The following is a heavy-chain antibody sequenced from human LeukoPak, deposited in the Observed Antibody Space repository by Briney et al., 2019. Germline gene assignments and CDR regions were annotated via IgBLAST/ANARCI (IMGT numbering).Heavy chain of an antibody. Sequence: PSETLSLTCTVSGGSISSSPYWWGWIRQPPGKGLEWIGTIYYSGSTYYNPSLRSRVTISADTSKNQFSLRLSSVTAADTAVYYCASHKYNYGLDYWGQGTLVTVSS. CDR3: ASHKYNYGLDY. CDR1: GGSISSSPYW. V-gene: IGHV4-39*01. D-gene: IGHD5-18*01. J-gene: IGHJ4*02. CDR2: IYYSGST.